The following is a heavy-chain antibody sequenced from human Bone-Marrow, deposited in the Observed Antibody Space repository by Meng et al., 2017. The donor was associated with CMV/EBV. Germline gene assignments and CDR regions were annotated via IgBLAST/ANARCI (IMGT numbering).Heavy chain of an antibody. CDR1: GYTVTDYY. CDR3: ARSSGWSRFDY. CDR2: INPNDDT. Sequence: QGQLGRSGAEVKKAGASVKVACKAHGYTVTDYYIHWVRQAPGPWLEWMGWINPNDDTNYAQNFQGRVTMTRDMSINTIYMELSRLTSDDTAVYYCARSSGWSRFDYWGLGTLVTVSS. D-gene: IGHD6-19*01. V-gene: IGHV1-2*02. J-gene: IGHJ4*02.